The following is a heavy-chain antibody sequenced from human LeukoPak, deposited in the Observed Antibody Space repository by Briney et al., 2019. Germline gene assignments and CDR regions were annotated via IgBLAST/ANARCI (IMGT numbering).Heavy chain of an antibody. V-gene: IGHV3-23*01. J-gene: IGHJ4*02. CDR2: ISGSGGST. D-gene: IGHD6-13*01. CDR3: AKRVEYIAAAGTLDY. Sequence: GGSLRLSCAASGFTFSSYAMSWVRQAPGKGLEWVSAISGSGGSTCYADSVKGRFTISRDNSKNTLYLQMNSLRAEDTAVYYCAKRVEYIAAAGTLDYWGQGTLVTVSS. CDR1: GFTFSSYA.